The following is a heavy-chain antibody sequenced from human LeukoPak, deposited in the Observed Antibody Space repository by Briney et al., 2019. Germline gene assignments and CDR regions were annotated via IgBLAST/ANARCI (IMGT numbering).Heavy chain of an antibody. Sequence: PSETLSLTCTVSGGSISSYYWSWIRQPPGKGLEWMGYIYYSGSTNYNPSLRSRVTISVDTSKNQFSLKLSSVTAADPAVYYCARGVQLWPHFDYWGQGTLVTLSS. D-gene: IGHD5-18*01. CDR3: ARGVQLWPHFDY. CDR2: IYYSGST. CDR1: GGSISSYY. J-gene: IGHJ4*02. V-gene: IGHV4-59*01.